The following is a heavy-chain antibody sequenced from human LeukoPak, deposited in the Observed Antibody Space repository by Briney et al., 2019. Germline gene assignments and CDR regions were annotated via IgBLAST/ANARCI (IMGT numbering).Heavy chain of an antibody. V-gene: IGHV3-33*01. CDR1: GFTFNKYG. D-gene: IGHD2-15*01. Sequence: PGGSLRLSCAASGFTFNKYGMHWVRQAPGKGLEWVAVIWHDGRNKYYADSVRGRFTISRDNSKNTLYPQMNSLRAEDTAVYYCARDRGSDDPIDYWGQGTLVTVSS. CDR3: ARDRGSDDPIDY. J-gene: IGHJ4*02. CDR2: IWHDGRNK.